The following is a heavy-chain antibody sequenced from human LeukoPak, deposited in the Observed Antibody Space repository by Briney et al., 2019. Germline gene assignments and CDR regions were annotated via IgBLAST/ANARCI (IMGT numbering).Heavy chain of an antibody. D-gene: IGHD3-22*01. V-gene: IGHV4-38-2*02. J-gene: IGHJ3*02. Sequence: PSETLSLTCTVFGGSISSGYYWGWIRQPPGKGLEWIGSIYHSGSTYYNPSLKSRVTISVDTSKNQFSLKLSSVTAADTAVYYCARGYDSSGYYGAFDIWGQGTMVTVSS. CDR3: ARGYDSSGYYGAFDI. CDR2: IYHSGST. CDR1: GGSISSGYY.